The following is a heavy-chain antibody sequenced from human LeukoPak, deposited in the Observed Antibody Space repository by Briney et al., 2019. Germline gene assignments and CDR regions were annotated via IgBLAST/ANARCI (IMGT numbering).Heavy chain of an antibody. CDR1: GLTFRTYW. D-gene: IGHD1-1*01. CDR3: AADDGWTFGI. V-gene: IGHV3-7*01. CDR2: INQDGSEK. J-gene: IGHJ3*02. Sequence: GGSLRLSCADSGLTFRTYWMSWFRQAPGKGLEWVANINQDGSEKYYVDSVKGRFTVSRDNAKNSLYLQMNSLRADDTAIYYCAADDGWTFGIWGQGTMVTVSS.